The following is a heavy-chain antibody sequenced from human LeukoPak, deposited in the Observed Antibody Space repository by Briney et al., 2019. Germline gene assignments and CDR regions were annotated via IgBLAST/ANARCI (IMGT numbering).Heavy chain of an antibody. J-gene: IGHJ4*02. D-gene: IGHD6-13*01. Sequence: PETLSLTCVESVDSPSGPFGSWISARPQEGRGWMGYITTSGITNYSPSVKSRVTISVDTSKNQCSLKLNSMTAAGTAVYYCAKQGGQQLRPLYWGQGTLVSVSS. CDR2: ITTSGIT. CDR1: VDSPSGPF. CDR3: AKQGGQQLRPLY. V-gene: IGHV4-4*09.